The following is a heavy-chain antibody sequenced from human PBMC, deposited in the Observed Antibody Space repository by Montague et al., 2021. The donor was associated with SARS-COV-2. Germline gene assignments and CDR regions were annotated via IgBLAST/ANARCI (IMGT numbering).Heavy chain of an antibody. D-gene: IGHD3-16*01. CDR3: ARGGTYHYGMDV. Sequence: NYNPSLKSRVTIFIDKSKNHFSLQLSSVTAADTAVYYCARGGTYHYGMDVWGQGTTVAVSS. J-gene: IGHJ6*02. V-gene: IGHV4/OR15-8*02.